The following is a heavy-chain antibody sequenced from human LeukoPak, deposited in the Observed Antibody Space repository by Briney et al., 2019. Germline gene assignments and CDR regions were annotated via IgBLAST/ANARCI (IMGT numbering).Heavy chain of an antibody. CDR1: GYIFTDYY. CDR2: INTNTGNP. V-gene: IGHV7-4-1*02. J-gene: IGHJ4*02. D-gene: IGHD3-10*01. CDR3: ARATLGSGSYSRY. Sequence: GASLKVSCKASGYIFTDYYMHWVRQAPGQGLEWMGWINTNTGNPTYAQGFTGRFVFSLDTSVSTAYLQISSLKAEDTAVYYCARATLGSGSYSRYWGQGTLVIVSS.